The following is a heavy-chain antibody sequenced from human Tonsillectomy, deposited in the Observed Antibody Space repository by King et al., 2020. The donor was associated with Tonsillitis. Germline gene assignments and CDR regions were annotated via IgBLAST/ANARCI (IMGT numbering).Heavy chain of an antibody. CDR2: ISSNGGST. CDR3: VKGRSSGWQYYFDY. Sequence: VQLVESGGGLVQPGGSLRLSCSASGFTFSSYVMDWVRQTPGKGLEYVSAISSNGGSTYYADSVKGRFTISRDNSKNTLYLQMSSLRADDTAVYYCVKGRSSGWQYYFDYWGQGTLVTVSS. D-gene: IGHD6-19*01. J-gene: IGHJ4*02. CDR1: GFTFSSYV. V-gene: IGHV3-64D*06.